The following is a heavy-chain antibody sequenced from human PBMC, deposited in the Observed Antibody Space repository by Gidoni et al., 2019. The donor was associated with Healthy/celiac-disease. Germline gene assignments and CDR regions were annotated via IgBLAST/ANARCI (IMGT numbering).Heavy chain of an antibody. CDR1: GFTFSDYY. V-gene: IGHV3-11*05. CDR3: ARVDGDYAAANWFDP. J-gene: IGHJ5*02. D-gene: IGHD4-17*01. CDR2: ISSSSSYT. Sequence: QVQLVESGGGLVKPGGSLRLSCAASGFTFSDYYMSWIRQAPGKGLGWVSYISSSSSYTNYADSVKGRFTISRDNAKNSLYLQMNSLRAEDTAVYYCARVDGDYAAANWFDPWGQGTLVTVSS.